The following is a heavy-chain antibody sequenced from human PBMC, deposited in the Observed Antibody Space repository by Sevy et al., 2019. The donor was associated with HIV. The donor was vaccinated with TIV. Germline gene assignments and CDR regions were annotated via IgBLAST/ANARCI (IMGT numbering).Heavy chain of an antibody. V-gene: IGHV3-48*03. CDR3: ARDLPPSATTVAHFDC. Sequence: GGSLRLSCAASGFTFSSYEMNWVRQAPGKGLEWVSYISNSGNTISYSDFVRGRFTISRDNARNSLYLQMNSLRAEDTAVYYCARDLPPSATTVAHFDCWGQGTLVTVSS. J-gene: IGHJ4*02. D-gene: IGHD4-17*01. CDR2: ISNSGNTI. CDR1: GFTFSSYE.